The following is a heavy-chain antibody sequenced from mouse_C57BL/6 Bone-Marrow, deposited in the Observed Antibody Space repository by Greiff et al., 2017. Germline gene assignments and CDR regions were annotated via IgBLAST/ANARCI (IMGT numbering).Heavy chain of an antibody. J-gene: IGHJ4*01. D-gene: IGHD1-1*01. CDR3: ARGGSTVVARSYAMDY. V-gene: IGHV1-9*01. CDR1: GYTFTGYW. CDR2: ILPGSGST. Sequence: VQLQQSGAELMKPGASVKLSCKATGYTFTGYWIEWVKQRPGHGLEWIGEILPGSGSTNYNEKFKGKATFTADTSSNTAYMQLSSLTTEDSAIYYCARGGSTVVARSYAMDYWGQGTSVTVSS.